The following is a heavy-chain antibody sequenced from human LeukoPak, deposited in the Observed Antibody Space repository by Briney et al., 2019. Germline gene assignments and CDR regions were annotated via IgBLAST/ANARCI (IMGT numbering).Heavy chain of an antibody. CDR2: IYSGGST. V-gene: IGHV3-66*01. CDR3: AREGYYDSRAYGFDL. J-gene: IGHJ2*01. D-gene: IGHD3-22*01. CDR1: GFTVSTKY. Sequence: GGSLRLSCAASGFTVSTKYMTWVRQAPGKGLDWGLVIYSGGSTYYADSVKGRFTISRDNSKNTLYLQMNSLRAEDTVVYYCAREGYYDSRAYGFDLWGRGTLVTVSS.